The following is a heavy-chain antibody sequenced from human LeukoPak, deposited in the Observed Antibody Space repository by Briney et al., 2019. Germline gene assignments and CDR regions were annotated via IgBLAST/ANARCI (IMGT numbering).Heavy chain of an antibody. V-gene: IGHV3-74*01. Sequence: LPGGSLRLSCAASGFTFSNYWMHWVRQAPGKGLLWVSRINSDGSSTNYADSVKGRFTISRDNAKNTLSLQMNILRAEDTAVYYCGSEPDYVDGEDWGQGTLVTVSS. CDR1: GFTFSNYW. CDR3: GSEPDYVDGED. CDR2: INSDGSST. J-gene: IGHJ4*02. D-gene: IGHD4/OR15-4a*01.